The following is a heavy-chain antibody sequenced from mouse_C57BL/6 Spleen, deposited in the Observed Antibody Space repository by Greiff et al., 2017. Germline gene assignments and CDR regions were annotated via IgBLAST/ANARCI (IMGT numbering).Heavy chain of an antibody. CDR1: GYSITSGYD. CDR3: ARGGKLGPWFAY. Sequence: EVQLQQSGPGMVKPSQSLSLTCTVTGYSITSGYDWHWIRHFPGNKLEWMGYISYSGSTNYNPSLKSRISITHDTSKNHFFLKLNSVTTEDTAPYYCARGGKLGPWFAYWGQGTLGTGSA. D-gene: IGHD4-1*01. J-gene: IGHJ3*01. V-gene: IGHV3-1*01. CDR2: ISYSGST.